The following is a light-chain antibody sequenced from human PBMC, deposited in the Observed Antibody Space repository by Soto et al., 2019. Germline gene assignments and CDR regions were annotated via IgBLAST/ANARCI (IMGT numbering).Light chain of an antibody. CDR2: DDR. Sequence: SYELTQPPSVSVAPGQTATITCGGNNIGSKNIHWYQHKPGQAPVLAVYDDRDRPSGIPERFSGSNSGNTATLTISWVEAGDEAYYYCQVWDTDSDRVIFGGGTQLTVL. V-gene: IGLV3-21*02. CDR1: NIGSKN. CDR3: QVWDTDSDRVI. J-gene: IGLJ2*01.